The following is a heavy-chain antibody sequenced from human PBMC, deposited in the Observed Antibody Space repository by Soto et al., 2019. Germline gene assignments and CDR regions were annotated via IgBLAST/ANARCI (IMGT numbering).Heavy chain of an antibody. CDR3: ARDDRTEYGDDWFDP. CDR1: GYTFTSYG. V-gene: IGHV1-18*01. CDR2: ISAYNGNT. Sequence: ASVKVSCKASGYTFTSYGISWVRQAPGQGLEWMGWISAYNGNTNYAQKLQGRVTMTTDTSTSTAYMELRSLRSDDTAVYYCARDDRTEYGDDWFDPWGQGTLVTISS. J-gene: IGHJ5*02. D-gene: IGHD4-17*01.